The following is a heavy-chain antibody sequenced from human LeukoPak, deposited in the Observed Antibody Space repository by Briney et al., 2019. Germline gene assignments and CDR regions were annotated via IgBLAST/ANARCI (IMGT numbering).Heavy chain of an antibody. CDR2: IRSKANSYAT. CDR1: GFTLSGSA. D-gene: IGHD6-19*01. CDR3: TRHEAAVAD. Sequence: QTGGSLRLSCAASGFTLSGSAMHWVRQASGKGLEWVGRIRSKANSYATAYAASVKGRFTISRDDSKNTAYLQMNSLKTEDTAVYYCTRHEAAVADWGQGTLVTVSS. V-gene: IGHV3-73*01. J-gene: IGHJ4*02.